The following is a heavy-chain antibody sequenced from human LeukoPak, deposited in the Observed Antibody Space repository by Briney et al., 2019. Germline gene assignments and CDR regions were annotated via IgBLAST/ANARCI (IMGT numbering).Heavy chain of an antibody. V-gene: IGHV4-4*07. D-gene: IGHD6-19*01. J-gene: IGHJ6*03. CDR1: GGSISSYY. CDR2: IYTSGST. CDR3: ARETSSVAGPTTFNYYYYYMDV. Sequence: SETLSLTCTVSGGSISSYYWSWIRQPAGKGLEWIGRIYTSGSTNYNPSLKSRVTMSVDTSKNQFSLKLSSVTAADTAVYYCARETSSVAGPTTFNYYYYYMDVWGKGTTVTVSS.